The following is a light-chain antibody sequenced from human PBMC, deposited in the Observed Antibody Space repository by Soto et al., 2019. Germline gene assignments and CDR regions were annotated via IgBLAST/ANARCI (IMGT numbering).Light chain of an antibody. J-gene: IGKJ1*01. V-gene: IGKV3-15*01. Sequence: RVKMRSRATLSKSPGERATLSCRASQSVSRTLAWYQQKPGQAPRLLIYGASTRATGIPARFSGSGSGTEFTLTISSLQSEDFATYYCPPSYSTPWTFGQGTKVDIK. CDR2: GAS. CDR3: PPSYSTPWT. CDR1: QSVSRT.